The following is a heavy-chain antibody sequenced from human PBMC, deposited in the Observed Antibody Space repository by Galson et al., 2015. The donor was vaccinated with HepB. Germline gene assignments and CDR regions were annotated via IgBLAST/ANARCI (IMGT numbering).Heavy chain of an antibody. V-gene: IGHV3-48*01. D-gene: IGHD5-12*01. CDR2: ISSDSTTI. Sequence: CAASGFRLTDHAMNWVRRAPGKGLEWAAYISSDSTTIHYADSVKGRFTISRDNGKNSVFLQMNSLRGDDTAVYYCVRDRGSGFGGNDVPSFDYWGRGSLVTVSP. CDR3: VRDRGSGFGGNDVPSFDY. J-gene: IGHJ4*02. CDR1: GFRLTDHA.